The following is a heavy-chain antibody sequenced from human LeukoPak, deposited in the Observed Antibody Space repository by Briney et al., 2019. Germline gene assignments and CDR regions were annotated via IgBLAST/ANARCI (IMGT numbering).Heavy chain of an antibody. CDR2: IYPGDSDT. Sequence: GESLKISCQGSGYSFTSYWIGWVRQMPGKGLEWMGIIYPGDSDTRYSPSFQGQVIISADRSISTAYLQWSSLKASDTAMYYCATFYYYYGMDVWGQGTTVTVSS. V-gene: IGHV5-51*01. CDR1: GYSFTSYW. CDR3: ATFYYYYGMDV. J-gene: IGHJ6*02.